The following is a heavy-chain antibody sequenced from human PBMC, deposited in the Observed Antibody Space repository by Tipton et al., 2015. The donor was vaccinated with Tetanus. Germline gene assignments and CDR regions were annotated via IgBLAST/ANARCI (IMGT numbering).Heavy chain of an antibody. CDR2: ISGGGVST. V-gene: IGHV3-23*01. J-gene: IGHJ4*02. Sequence: GSLRLSCAASGFTFSSYAMNWVRQAPGKGLEWVSAISGGGVSTYYADSVKGRFTISRDNSKNTLYLQMNSLIADDTAVYFCAKSEARLGTSSSLDWGQGTLVTVSS. CDR1: GFTFSSYA. D-gene: IGHD6-6*01. CDR3: AKSEARLGTSSSLD.